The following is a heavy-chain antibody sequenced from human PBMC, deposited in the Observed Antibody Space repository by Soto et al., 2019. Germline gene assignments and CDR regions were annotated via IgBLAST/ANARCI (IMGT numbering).Heavy chain of an antibody. J-gene: IGHJ4*01. CDR1: GFTFGDYA. V-gene: IGHV3-9*01. D-gene: IGHD5-18*01. CDR3: AKDRNTAMVTGDFDY. Sequence: GWSLRLSCAASGFTFGDYAMHWVRQVPGRGLEWVSGVSWTNISFGYADSVKGRFTISRDNAKNSLYLQMNSLRREDTAFYYCAKDRNTAMVTGDFDYWGHGTLVTVSS. CDR2: VSWTNISF.